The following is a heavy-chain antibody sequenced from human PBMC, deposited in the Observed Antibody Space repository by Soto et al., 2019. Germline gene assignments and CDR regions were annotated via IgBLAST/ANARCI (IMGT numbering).Heavy chain of an antibody. V-gene: IGHV3-30-3*01. CDR3: ARASGHIYATLHGPFDH. CDR2: ISHDGNNK. J-gene: IGHJ4*02. D-gene: IGHD2-8*01. Sequence: QVQLVESGGGVVQPGRSLRLSCAASGFTFNRHPLHWLRQAPGKGLEWVAVISHDGNNKYYADSVKGRFTISRDNSMNMLYLQMHGLRTEDTAIFYCARASGHIYATLHGPFDHWGQGALVTVSS. CDR1: GFTFNRHP.